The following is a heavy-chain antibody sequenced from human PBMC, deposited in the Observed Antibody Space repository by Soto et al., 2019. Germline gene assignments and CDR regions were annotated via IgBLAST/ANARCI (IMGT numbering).Heavy chain of an antibody. D-gene: IGHD3-10*01. CDR2: ISDDSSRT. V-gene: IGHV3-23*01. Sequence: EVQLLESGGGLVQPGGSLRLSCAASGFTFSSFEMSWVRQAPGRGLEWVSFISDDSSRTYYADAVKGRFTISRDNSKHTRYLQMTSLTAEATAVYAWVNGGWLDFWGQGTLVTVSS. J-gene: IGHJ5*01. CDR3: VNGGWLDF. CDR1: GFTFSSFE.